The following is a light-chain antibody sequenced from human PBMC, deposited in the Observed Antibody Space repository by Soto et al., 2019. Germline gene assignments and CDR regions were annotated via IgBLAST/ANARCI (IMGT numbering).Light chain of an antibody. CDR1: QSVSSN. CDR2: GAS. V-gene: IGKV3-15*01. Sequence: EIVMTQSPATLSVSPGERATLSCMARQSVSSNVAGYQQKPVQAPRILIYGASTRATGIPARSSGSASGTEFTLTISSLQSEDFAVYYCQQYNKSHPGITFGQGTRMDIK. CDR3: QQYNKSHPGIT. J-gene: IGKJ5*01.